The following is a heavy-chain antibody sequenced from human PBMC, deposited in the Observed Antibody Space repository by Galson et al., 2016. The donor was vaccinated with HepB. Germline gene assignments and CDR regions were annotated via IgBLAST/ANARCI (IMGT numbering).Heavy chain of an antibody. CDR1: GFTFVDYT. V-gene: IGHV3-23*01. D-gene: IGHD2-15*01. CDR3: VGYCRGGSCSGQGSFDF. CDR2: ISGGT. Sequence: SLRLSCATSGFTFVDYTTNWVRQAPGKGLEWVSSISGGTNYADSVKGRFTISRDISKRTVYLQMDSLRVEDTAVYFCVGYCRGGSCSGQGSFDFWGQGTLVAVSS. J-gene: IGHJ4*02.